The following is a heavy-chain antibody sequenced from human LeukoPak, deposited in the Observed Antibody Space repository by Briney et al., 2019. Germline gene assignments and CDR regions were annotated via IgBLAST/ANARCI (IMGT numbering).Heavy chain of an antibody. CDR2: IYHSGST. J-gene: IGHJ5*02. V-gene: IGHV4-4*02. CDR1: GDSISSSNW. CDR3: ARGQWLILNWFDP. D-gene: IGHD6-19*01. Sequence: PSGTLSLTCAVSGDSISSSNWWSWVRQPPGKGLEWIGEIYHSGSTNYNPSLKSRVTISVDKSKNQFSLKLSSVTAADTAVYYCARGQWLILNWFDPWGQGTLVTVSS.